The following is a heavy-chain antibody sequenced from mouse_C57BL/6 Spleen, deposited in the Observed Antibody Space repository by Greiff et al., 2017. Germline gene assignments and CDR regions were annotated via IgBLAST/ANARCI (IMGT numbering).Heavy chain of an antibody. Sequence: QVQLQQSGAELVRPGASVTLSCKASGYTFTDYEMHWVKQTPVHGLEWIGAVDPETGGTAYNQKFKGKAILTADKSSSTAYMELRSLTSEDSAVYYCTSELGRTWGQGTTLTVSS. D-gene: IGHD4-1*01. CDR3: TSELGRT. V-gene: IGHV1-15*01. CDR2: VDPETGGT. CDR1: GYTFTDYE. J-gene: IGHJ2*01.